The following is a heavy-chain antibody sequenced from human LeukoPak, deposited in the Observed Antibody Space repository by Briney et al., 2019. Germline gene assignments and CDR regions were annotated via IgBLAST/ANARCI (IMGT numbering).Heavy chain of an antibody. CDR1: GFTFSSYG. CDR3: AKAVVRGVIYYYYYMDV. CDR2: ISGSGGST. D-gene: IGHD3-10*01. Sequence: GGSLRLSCAASGFTFSSYGMSWVRQAPGKGLEWVSAISGSGGSTYYADSVKGRFTISRDNSKNTLYLQMNSLRAEDTAVYYCAKAVVRGVIYYYYYMDVWGKGTTVTISS. V-gene: IGHV3-23*01. J-gene: IGHJ6*03.